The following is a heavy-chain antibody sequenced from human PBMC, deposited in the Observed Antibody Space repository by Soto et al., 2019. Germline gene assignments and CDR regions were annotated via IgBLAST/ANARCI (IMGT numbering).Heavy chain of an antibody. V-gene: IGHV1-2*04. Sequence: ASVKVSCKASGYTFTGYYMHWVRQAPGQGLEWMGWINPNSGGTNYAQKFEGWVTMTRITSISTAYMELSRLRSDDTAVYYCARAQQLGTGTTADFDYWGQGTLVTVSS. J-gene: IGHJ4*02. D-gene: IGHD4-17*01. CDR1: GYTFTGYY. CDR2: INPNSGGT. CDR3: ARAQQLGTGTTADFDY.